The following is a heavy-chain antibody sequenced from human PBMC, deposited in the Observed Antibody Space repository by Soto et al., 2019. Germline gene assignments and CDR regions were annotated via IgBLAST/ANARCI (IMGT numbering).Heavy chain of an antibody. CDR3: AKDALPPIYGDYYYYYGMDV. D-gene: IGHD4-17*01. V-gene: IGHV3-30*18. Sequence: VQLVESGGGVVQPGRSLRLSCAASGFTFSSYGMHWVRQAPGKGLEWVAVLSYDGSNKYYADSVKGRFTISRDNSKNTLYLQMNSLRAEDTAVYYCAKDALPPIYGDYYYYYGMDVWGQGTTVTVSS. CDR2: LSYDGSNK. CDR1: GFTFSSYG. J-gene: IGHJ6*02.